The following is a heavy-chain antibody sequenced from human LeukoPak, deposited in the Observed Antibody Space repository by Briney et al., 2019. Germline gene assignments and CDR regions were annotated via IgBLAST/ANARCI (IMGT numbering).Heavy chain of an antibody. CDR2: IKQDGSEK. D-gene: IGHD5-24*01. J-gene: IGHJ5*02. CDR3: ARDGLRGNNWFDP. V-gene: IGHV3-7*01. Sequence: GGSLRLSCAASGFTFSSYWMSWVRQAPGTGLEWVANIKQDGSEKYYVDSVKGRFTISRDNAKNTLDLQMNSLRAADTAVYYCARDGLRGNNWFDPWGQGTLVTVSS. CDR1: GFTFSSYW.